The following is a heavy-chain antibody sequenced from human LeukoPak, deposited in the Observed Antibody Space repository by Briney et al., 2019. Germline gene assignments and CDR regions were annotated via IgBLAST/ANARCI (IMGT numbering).Heavy chain of an antibody. CDR1: GFTFSTYS. CDR2: ISSSSSCI. CDR3: ARDRDVLRYFDWTFDY. V-gene: IGHV3-21*01. D-gene: IGHD3-9*01. J-gene: IGHJ4*02. Sequence: GGSLRLSCAASGFTFSTYSMNWVRQAPGKGLEWASSISSSSSCIYYADSVKGRFTISRDNAKNSLYLQMNSLRAEDTAVYYCARDRDVLRYFDWTFDYWGQGTLVTVSS.